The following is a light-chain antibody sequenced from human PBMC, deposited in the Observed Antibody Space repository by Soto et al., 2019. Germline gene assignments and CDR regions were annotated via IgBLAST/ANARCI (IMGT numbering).Light chain of an antibody. J-gene: IGLJ2*01. CDR1: SSDIGAYNF. Sequence: QSALTQPASVSGSPGQSITISCTGTSSDIGAYNFVSWYQQHPGKAPKLMLYDVNIRPSGVSNRFSGSKSGNTASLTISGLQAEDEADDYWTSWTTSTTMIFGGGTKVTVL. CDR2: DVN. V-gene: IGLV2-14*03. CDR3: TSWTTSTTMI.